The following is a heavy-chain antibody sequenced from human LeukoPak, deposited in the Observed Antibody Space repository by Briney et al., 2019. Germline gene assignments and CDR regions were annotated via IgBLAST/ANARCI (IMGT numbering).Heavy chain of an antibody. CDR2: VKSDGSSI. J-gene: IGHJ3*02. D-gene: IGHD2-21*02. V-gene: IGHV3-74*01. Sequence: QTGGSLRLSCAASGFTFSSYWMHWVRQAPGKGLVWVSRVKSDGSSIRYADSVKGRFTISRDNAKNTLYLQMNSLRAEDTAMYYCTRVSQSHCGGDCYSNAFDIWGQGTMVTVSS. CDR3: TRVSQSHCGGDCYSNAFDI. CDR1: GFTFSSYW.